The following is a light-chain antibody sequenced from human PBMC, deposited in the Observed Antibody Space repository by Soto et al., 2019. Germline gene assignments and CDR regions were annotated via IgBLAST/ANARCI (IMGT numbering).Light chain of an antibody. CDR3: QQYNNWPPGT. J-gene: IGKJ4*01. CDR2: GAS. Sequence: EIVMTQSPATLSVSPGERATLSCRASQSVSSNLAWYQQKPGQAPRLLIYGASTRATGIPARFSGSGSGTECTLTISSLQSEDFAVYYCQQYNNWPPGTVGGGTKVEIK. V-gene: IGKV3-15*01. CDR1: QSVSSN.